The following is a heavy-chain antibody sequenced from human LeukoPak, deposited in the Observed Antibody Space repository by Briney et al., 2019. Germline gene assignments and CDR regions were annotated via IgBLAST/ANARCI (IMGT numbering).Heavy chain of an antibody. Sequence: GGSLRLSCAASGFTFSSYGMHWVRQAPGKGLEWVAVISYDGSNKYYADSVKGRFTISRDNSKNTLYLQMNSLRAEDTAVYYCAKDPLWFGEPTGYYFDYWGQGTLVTVSS. V-gene: IGHV3-30*18. D-gene: IGHD3-10*01. CDR1: GFTFSSYG. J-gene: IGHJ4*02. CDR3: AKDPLWFGEPTGYYFDY. CDR2: ISYDGSNK.